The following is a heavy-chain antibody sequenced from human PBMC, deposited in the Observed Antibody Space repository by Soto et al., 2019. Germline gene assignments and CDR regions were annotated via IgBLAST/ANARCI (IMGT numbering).Heavy chain of an antibody. V-gene: IGHV1-46*03. D-gene: IGHD6-6*01. CDR3: ARDLSPLYEQLAYFDY. CDR2: INPSGGST. CDR1: GYTFTSYY. J-gene: IGHJ4*02. Sequence: GASVKVSCKASGYTFTSYYMHWVRQAPGQGLEWMGIINPSGGSTSYAQKFQGRVTMTRDTSTSTVYMELSSLRSEDTAVYHCARDLSPLYEQLAYFDYWGQGTLVTVSS.